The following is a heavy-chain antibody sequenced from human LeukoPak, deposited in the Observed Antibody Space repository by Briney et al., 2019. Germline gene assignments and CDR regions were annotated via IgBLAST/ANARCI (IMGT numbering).Heavy chain of an antibody. D-gene: IGHD3-10*01. V-gene: IGHV3-53*01. Sequence: SGGSLRLSCAASGFTVSSIYMSWVRQAPGKGLEWLSLIYASGNTYYADSVRGRLTISRDNSKNTVYLQMDSLRAEDTAVYYCARDGSRRGFDYWGQGTLVTVSS. CDR2: IYASGNT. CDR3: ARDGSRRGFDY. CDR1: GFTVSSIY. J-gene: IGHJ4*02.